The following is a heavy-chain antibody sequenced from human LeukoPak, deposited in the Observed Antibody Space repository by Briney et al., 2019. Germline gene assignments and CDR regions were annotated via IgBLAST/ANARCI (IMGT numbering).Heavy chain of an antibody. CDR3: AKDGVVLVAATRARWGPRYYYSYMDV. V-gene: IGHV3-43*02. Sequence: GGSLRLSCAASGFTFDDYVMHWVRQAPGKGLEWVSLISGDGGITYYADSVKGRFTISRDKRKPPLYLQMNSLRTEDTALYYCAKDGVVLVAATRARWGPRYYYSYMDVWGKGTTVTVSS. CDR2: ISGDGGIT. J-gene: IGHJ6*03. D-gene: IGHD2-15*01. CDR1: GFTFDDYV.